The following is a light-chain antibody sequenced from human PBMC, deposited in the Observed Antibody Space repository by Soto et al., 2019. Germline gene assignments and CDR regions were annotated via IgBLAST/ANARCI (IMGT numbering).Light chain of an antibody. CDR2: DAS. J-gene: IGKJ4*01. Sequence: EIEMTQSPVTLSSSRSDRVTLXSRASQSVSSYLAWYQQKPGQAPRLLIYDASNRATGIPARFSGSGSGTDFTLTISSLDPEDFAVYHCQQRSNWPLTFGGGTKVDNK. CDR1: QSVSSY. CDR3: QQRSNWPLT. V-gene: IGKV3-11*01.